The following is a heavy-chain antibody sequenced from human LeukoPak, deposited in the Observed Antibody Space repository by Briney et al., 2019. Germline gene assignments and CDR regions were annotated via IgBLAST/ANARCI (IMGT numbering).Heavy chain of an antibody. CDR3: ASGNVEYSSSPPLDY. J-gene: IGHJ4*02. CDR2: IYYSGST. D-gene: IGHD6-6*01. CDR1: GGSISSSSYY. Sequence: SETLSLTCTVSGGSISSSSYYWGWIRQPPGKGLEWIGSIYYSGSTYYNPSLKSRVTISVDTSKNQFSLKLSSVTAADTAVYYCASGNVEYSSSPPLDYWGQGTLVTVSS. V-gene: IGHV4-39*01.